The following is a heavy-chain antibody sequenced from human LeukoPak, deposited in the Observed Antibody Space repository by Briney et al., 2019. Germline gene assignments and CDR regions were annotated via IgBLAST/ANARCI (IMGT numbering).Heavy chain of an antibody. CDR3: ARSPYYDILAGFYYYFDY. D-gene: IGHD3-9*01. Sequence: GASLRLSCAASGFTFSSYAMHWVRQAPGKGLEWVADISYDGSNKYYADSVKGRLTISRDNSKSTLYLQMNSLRAEDTATYYCARSPYYDILAGFYYYFDYWGQGTLVTVSS. J-gene: IGHJ4*02. CDR2: ISYDGSNK. CDR1: GFTFSSYA. V-gene: IGHV3-30-3*01.